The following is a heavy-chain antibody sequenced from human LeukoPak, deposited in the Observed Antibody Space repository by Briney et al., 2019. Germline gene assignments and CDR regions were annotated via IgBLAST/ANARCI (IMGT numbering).Heavy chain of an antibody. CDR3: ARDNSVGETAWWFDP. V-gene: IGHV1-3*03. Sequence: ASVKVSCKASGYTFTSYAMHWVRQVPGQRLEWMGWINAGNGNTKYSQEFQGRVTISRDTSASTAYMELSSLRSEDMAVYYCARDNSVGETAWWFDPWGQGTLVTVSS. J-gene: IGHJ5*02. D-gene: IGHD1-26*01. CDR1: GYTFTSYA. CDR2: INAGNGNT.